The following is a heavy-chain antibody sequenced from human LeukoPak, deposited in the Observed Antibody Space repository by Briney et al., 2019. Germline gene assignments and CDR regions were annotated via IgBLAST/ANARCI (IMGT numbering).Heavy chain of an antibody. Sequence: PGGSLRLSCAASGFTFSGSPMHWVRQASGKGLEWLGRIRSKANSYATVYAASVKGRLTISRDDSKTTAYLQMNSLKIEDTAVYYCTTGYRDDPWGQGTLVTVSS. J-gene: IGHJ5*02. V-gene: IGHV3-73*01. CDR2: IRSKANSYAT. D-gene: IGHD2-15*01. CDR3: TTGYRDDP. CDR1: GFTFSGSP.